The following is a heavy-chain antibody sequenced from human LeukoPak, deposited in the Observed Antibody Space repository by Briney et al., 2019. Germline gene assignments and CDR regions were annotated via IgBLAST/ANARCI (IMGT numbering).Heavy chain of an antibody. CDR1: GGSISSYY. D-gene: IGHD3-22*01. CDR2: IYYSGST. CDR3: ARGYYYDSSGYYNWFDP. Sequence: SDTLSLTCTVSGGSISSYYWSWIRQPPGKGLEWIGYIYYSGSTNYNPSLKSRVTISVDTSKNQFSLKLSSVTAADTAVYYCARGYYYDSSGYYNWFDPWGQGTLVTVSS. J-gene: IGHJ5*02. V-gene: IGHV4-59*07.